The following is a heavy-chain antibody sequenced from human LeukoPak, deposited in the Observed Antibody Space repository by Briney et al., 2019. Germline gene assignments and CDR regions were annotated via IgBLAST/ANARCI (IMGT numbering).Heavy chain of an antibody. CDR3: ARVGDIGYCSGGSCYYFDY. D-gene: IGHD2-15*01. CDR2: IYYSGST. V-gene: IGHV4-59*01. J-gene: IGHJ4*02. Sequence: SETLSLTCTVSGGSISSYYWSWIRPPPGKGLEWIGYIYYSGSTNYNPSLKSRVTISVDTSKNQFSLKLSSVTAADTAVYYCARVGDIGYCSGGSCYYFDYWGQGTLVTVSS. CDR1: GGSISSYY.